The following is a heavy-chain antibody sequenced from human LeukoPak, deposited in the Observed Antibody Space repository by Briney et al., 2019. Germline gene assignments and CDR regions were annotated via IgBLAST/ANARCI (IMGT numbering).Heavy chain of an antibody. CDR1: GFTFSSYW. CDR2: INSDGSRT. Sequence: PGGSLRLSCAASGFTFSSYWMHWVRQAPGKGLMWVSRINSDGSRTTYADSVRGRFTISRDNAKSTLYLQMNSLRAEDTAVYCCARVRDDYTYFDCWGQGTLVTVSS. D-gene: IGHD4-11*01. V-gene: IGHV3-74*01. CDR3: ARVRDDYTYFDC. J-gene: IGHJ4*02.